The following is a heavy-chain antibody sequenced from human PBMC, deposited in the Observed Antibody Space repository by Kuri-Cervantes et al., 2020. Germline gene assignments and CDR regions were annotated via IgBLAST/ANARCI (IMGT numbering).Heavy chain of an antibody. V-gene: IGHV3-73*01. CDR1: GFTFSGSA. J-gene: IGHJ4*02. D-gene: IGHD4-17*01. Sequence: GESLKISCAASGFTFSGSAMHWVRQASGKGLEWVGRIRSKANSYATAYAASVKGRFTISRDDSKNTAYLQMNSLKTEDTAVYYCTRRATVTTTSDYWGQGTLVTVSS. CDR2: IRSKANSYAT. CDR3: TRRATVTTTSDY.